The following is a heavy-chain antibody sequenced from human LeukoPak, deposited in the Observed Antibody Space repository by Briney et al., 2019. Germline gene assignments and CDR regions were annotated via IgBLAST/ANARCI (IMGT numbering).Heavy chain of an antibody. CDR2: IWYDESNK. CDR3: ARDGGSSSWSLSGYYYGMDV. D-gene: IGHD6-13*01. CDR1: GFTFSSYG. J-gene: IGHJ6*02. V-gene: IGHV3-33*01. Sequence: GGSLRLSCAAPGFTFSSYGMHWVRQAPGKGLEWVAVIWYDESNKYYADSVKGRFTISRDNSKNTLYLQMNSLRAEDTAVYYCARDGGSSSWSLSGYYYGMDVWGQGTTVTVSS.